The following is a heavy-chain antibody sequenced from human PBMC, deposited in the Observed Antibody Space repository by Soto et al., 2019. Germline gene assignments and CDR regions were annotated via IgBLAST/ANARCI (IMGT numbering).Heavy chain of an antibody. Sequence: QVQLVQSGAEVKKPGSSVKVSCKASGGTFSSYSINWVRQAPGHGLEWMGAIIPIFGTANYAQKFQGRVTITADESTSTAYMELSSLRSEDTAVYYCARDGGRHSGGIDYWGQGTLVTVSS. V-gene: IGHV1-69*01. CDR2: IIPIFGTA. D-gene: IGHD1-26*01. J-gene: IGHJ4*02. CDR1: GGTFSSYS. CDR3: ARDGGRHSGGIDY.